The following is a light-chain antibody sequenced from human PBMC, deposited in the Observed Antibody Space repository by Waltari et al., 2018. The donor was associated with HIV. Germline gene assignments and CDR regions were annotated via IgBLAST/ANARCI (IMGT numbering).Light chain of an antibody. Sequence: DIVMTQSPDSLALSLGERATIHCLSSQSLSYSSKSQHYLDLYQNKPGQSPRLLIYGASTRASGVPDRFSGSGSGTDFTLIISSLQSEDVATYFCQQYYNLPPTFGQGTKVEIK. CDR3: QQYYNLPPT. J-gene: IGKJ1*01. CDR2: GAS. V-gene: IGKV4-1*01. CDR1: QSLSYSSKSQHY.